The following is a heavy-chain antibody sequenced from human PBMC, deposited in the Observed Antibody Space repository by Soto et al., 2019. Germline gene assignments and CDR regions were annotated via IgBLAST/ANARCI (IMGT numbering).Heavy chain of an antibody. J-gene: IGHJ5*02. Sequence: QVQLVESGGGVVQPGRSLRLSCAASGFTFSSYGMHWGRQAPGKGLEGVAVIWYDGSNKYYADSVKGRFTISRDNSKNTLYLQMNSLRDEDTAVYYCARDRNSGWFDPWGQGTLFPVSS. CDR2: IWYDGSNK. V-gene: IGHV3-33*01. D-gene: IGHD1-26*01. CDR1: GFTFSSYG. CDR3: ARDRNSGWFDP.